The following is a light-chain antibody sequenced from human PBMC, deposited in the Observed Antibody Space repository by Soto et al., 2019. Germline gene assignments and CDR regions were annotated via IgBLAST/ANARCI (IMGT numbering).Light chain of an antibody. CDR1: SSNIGSHY. Sequence: QSVLTQPPSASGAPGQRVTISCSGSSSNIGSHYLYWYQQVPGTAPKLLIYRDDRRPSGVPGRFSGSKSGTSASLDISGLRSDDEGDYYCASRDDSLKAVLFGGGTKLTVL. J-gene: IGLJ2*01. V-gene: IGLV1-47*01. CDR2: RDD. CDR3: ASRDDSLKAVL.